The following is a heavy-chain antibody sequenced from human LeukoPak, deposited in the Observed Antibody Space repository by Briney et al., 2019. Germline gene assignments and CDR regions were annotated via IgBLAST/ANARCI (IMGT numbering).Heavy chain of an antibody. CDR1: GFTFSTYS. Sequence: PGGSLRLSCAASGFTFSTYSMNWVRQAPGKGLEWVSCISSSSTIYYADSVKGRFTVSRDNARNSLYLQINSLRDEDTAVYYCARKLYSSGWADAFDIWGQGTMVTVSS. CDR2: ISSSSTI. V-gene: IGHV3-48*02. J-gene: IGHJ3*02. CDR3: ARKLYSSGWADAFDI. D-gene: IGHD6-19*01.